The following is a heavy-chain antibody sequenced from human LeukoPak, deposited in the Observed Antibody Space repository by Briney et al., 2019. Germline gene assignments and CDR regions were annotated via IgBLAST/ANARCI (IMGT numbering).Heavy chain of an antibody. CDR3: ARVPSDILTGYYYYYGMDV. J-gene: IGHJ6*02. Sequence: GGSLRFSCAASGFTFSSYWMSWVRQAPGKGLEWVANIKQDGSEKYYVDSVKGRFTISRDNAKNSLYLQMNSLRAEDTAVYYCARVPSDILTGYYYYYGMDVWGQGTTVTVSS. CDR1: GFTFSSYW. D-gene: IGHD3-9*01. CDR2: IKQDGSEK. V-gene: IGHV3-7*01.